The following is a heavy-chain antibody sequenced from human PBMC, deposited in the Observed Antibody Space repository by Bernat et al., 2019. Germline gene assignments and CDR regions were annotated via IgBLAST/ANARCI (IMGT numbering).Heavy chain of an antibody. CDR3: AGGSGSYSNWYFDL. D-gene: IGHD3-10*01. J-gene: IGHJ2*01. CDR2: IYSGGST. V-gene: IGHV3-53*01. Sequence: EVQLVESGGGLIQPGGSLRLSCAASGFTVSSNYMSWVRQAPGKGLEWVSVIYSGGSTYYADAVKGRFTISRDNSKNTLYLQMNSLRAEDTAVYYCAGGSGSYSNWYFDLWGRGTLVTVSS. CDR1: GFTVSSNY.